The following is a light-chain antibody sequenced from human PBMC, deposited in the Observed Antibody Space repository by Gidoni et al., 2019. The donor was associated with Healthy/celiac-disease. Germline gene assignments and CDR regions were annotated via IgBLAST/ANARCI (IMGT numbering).Light chain of an antibody. CDR2: STN. Sequence: QTVVTQEPSFSVSPGGTVTLPCGLSSGSVSTSYYPSWYQLTPGQAPRPLIYSTNTRSSGVPDRFSGSILGNKAALTITGAQADDESDYYCVLYMGSGIWVFGGGTKLTVL. V-gene: IGLV8-61*01. CDR1: SGSVSTSYY. CDR3: VLYMGSGIWV. J-gene: IGLJ3*02.